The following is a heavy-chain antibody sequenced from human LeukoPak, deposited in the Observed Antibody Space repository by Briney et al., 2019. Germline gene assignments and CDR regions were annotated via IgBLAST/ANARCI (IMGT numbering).Heavy chain of an antibody. CDR3: ARDRVIFGVVYYFDY. J-gene: IGHJ4*02. Sequence: GGSLRLSCAASGFTFSSYAMHWVRQAPGKGLEWVAVIWYDGSNKYYADSVKGRFTISRDNSKNTLYLQMNSLRAEDTAVYYCARDRVIFGVVYYFDYWGQGTLVTVSS. D-gene: IGHD3-3*01. CDR1: GFTFSSYA. V-gene: IGHV3-33*08. CDR2: IWYDGSNK.